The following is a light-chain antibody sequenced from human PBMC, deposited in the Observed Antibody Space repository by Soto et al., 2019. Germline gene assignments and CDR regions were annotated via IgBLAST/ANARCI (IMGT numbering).Light chain of an antibody. Sequence: EIVWTQSPGTLSLSPGERATLSCRASQTVGRNYLAWYQQKPGQTPRLRSHGATNRATGIPDRISGSGSETDCTLIISRLEPEDLAVYYCQQYASSPLTFGGGTKVELK. CDR2: GAT. V-gene: IGKV3-20*01. CDR3: QQYASSPLT. CDR1: QTVGRNY. J-gene: IGKJ4*01.